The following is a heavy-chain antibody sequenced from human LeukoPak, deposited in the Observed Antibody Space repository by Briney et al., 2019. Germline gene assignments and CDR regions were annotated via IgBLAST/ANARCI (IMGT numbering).Heavy chain of an antibody. D-gene: IGHD5-18*01. CDR2: INPNSGGT. CDR3: ARADSYFPLFDP. J-gene: IGHJ5*02. V-gene: IGHV1-2*02. Sequence: ASVKVSCKASGYSFTSHYMHWVRQAPGQGLEWMGWINPNSGGTNYAQKFQGRVTMTRDTSISTAYMELSRLRSDDTAVYYCARADSYFPLFDPWGQGTLVTVSS. CDR1: GYSFTSHY.